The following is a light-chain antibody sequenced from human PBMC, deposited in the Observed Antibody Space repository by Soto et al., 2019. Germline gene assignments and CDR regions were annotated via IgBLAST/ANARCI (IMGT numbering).Light chain of an antibody. V-gene: IGKV3-15*01. CDR3: QQHSQWPIT. J-gene: IGKJ5*01. CDR2: GIS. CDR1: HSINSN. Sequence: EIVMTQSPGTLSLSPGETATLSCRASHSINSNYLAWYQQKPGQAPRLLIYGISTRAAVIPARFSGSGSGTDFTLTISTLQSEDFAFYYCQQHSQWPITFGQGTRVEIK.